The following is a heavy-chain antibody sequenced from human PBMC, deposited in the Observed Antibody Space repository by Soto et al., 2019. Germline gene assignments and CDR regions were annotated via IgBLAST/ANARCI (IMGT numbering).Heavy chain of an antibody. CDR1: GYTFTSYG. CDR3: ARDYYDSSGYGGSDAFDI. Sequence: ASVKVSCKASGYTFTSYGISWVRQAPGQGLEWMGWISAYNGNTNYAQKLQGRVTMTTDTSTSTAYMELRSLRSDDTAVYYCARDYYDSSGYGGSDAFDIWGQGTMVTVSS. D-gene: IGHD3-22*01. V-gene: IGHV1-18*01. CDR2: ISAYNGNT. J-gene: IGHJ3*02.